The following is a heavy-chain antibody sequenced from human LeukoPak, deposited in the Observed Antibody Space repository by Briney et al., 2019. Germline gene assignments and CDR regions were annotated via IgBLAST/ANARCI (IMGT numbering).Heavy chain of an antibody. J-gene: IGHJ6*02. CDR3: ARDPRIVVVARYYYYGMDV. D-gene: IGHD2-21*01. V-gene: IGHV3-7*01. Sequence: GGSLRLSCAASGFTFISYWMSWFRQAPGKGLEWVANIKKDGSEKYYVDSVKGRFTISRDNAKNSLYLQMNSLRAEDTAVYYCARDPRIVVVARYYYYGMDVWGQGTTVTVSS. CDR1: GFTFISYW. CDR2: IKKDGSEK.